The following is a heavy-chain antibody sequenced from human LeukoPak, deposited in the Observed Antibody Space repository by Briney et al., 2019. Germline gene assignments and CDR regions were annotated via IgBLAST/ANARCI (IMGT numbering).Heavy chain of an antibody. Sequence: SETLSLTCTVSGGSITNNNYNWDWIRQPPGKGLEWIGDLYYSGSTHYNPSLKSRVTISVDTSRNQIALRLSSLTAADTAVYFCARSHLWPSGTFDIWGQGTVVAVSS. CDR2: LYYSGST. CDR3: ARSHLWPSGTFDI. CDR1: GGSITNNNYN. J-gene: IGHJ3*02. D-gene: IGHD5-18*01. V-gene: IGHV4-39*06.